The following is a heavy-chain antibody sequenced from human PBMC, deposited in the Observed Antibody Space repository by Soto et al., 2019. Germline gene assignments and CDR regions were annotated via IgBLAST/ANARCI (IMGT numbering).Heavy chain of an antibody. Sequence: QLQLQESGPGLVKPSETLALTCFVSGGSISTSIYYWGWIRQPPGKGLEWIGSIYYSGSTNYNPSLKSRVTISVDRSKNQFSLKLSSVTATDAAFYYCATHVGYEGMHVWGKGTTVTVSS. CDR2: IYYSGST. V-gene: IGHV4-39*01. CDR1: GGSISTSIYY. D-gene: IGHD2-2*01. J-gene: IGHJ6*03. CDR3: ATHVGYEGMHV.